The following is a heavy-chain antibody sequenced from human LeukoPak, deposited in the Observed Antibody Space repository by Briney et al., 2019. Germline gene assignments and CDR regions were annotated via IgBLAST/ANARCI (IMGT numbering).Heavy chain of an antibody. D-gene: IGHD1-26*01. J-gene: IGHJ4*02. Sequence: GGSLRLSCAASGLTFSSYAMSWVRQAPGKGLEWVAVIWYDGSNKYYADSVKGRFTISRDNSKNTLYLQMNSLRAEDTAVYYCARDSRVSGSCLDYWGQGTLVTVSS. CDR1: GLTFSSYA. CDR3: ARDSRVSGSCLDY. CDR2: IWYDGSNK. V-gene: IGHV3-33*08.